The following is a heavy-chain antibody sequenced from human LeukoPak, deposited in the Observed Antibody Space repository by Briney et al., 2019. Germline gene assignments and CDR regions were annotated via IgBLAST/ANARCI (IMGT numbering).Heavy chain of an antibody. Sequence: GGSLRLSCAASGFTFSNYAMSWVRQAPGKGLEWVSGISSSGVSTYYADSVKGRFTISRDNSKNTLYLQMNSLRAEDTAVYYRAKDYYVPPSYWGQGTLVTVSS. CDR2: ISSSGVST. J-gene: IGHJ4*02. CDR1: GFTFSNYA. CDR3: AKDYYVPPSY. D-gene: IGHD3-10*02. V-gene: IGHV3-23*01.